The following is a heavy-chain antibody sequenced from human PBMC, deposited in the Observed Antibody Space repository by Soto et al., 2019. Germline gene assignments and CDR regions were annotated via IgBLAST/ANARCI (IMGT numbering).Heavy chain of an antibody. D-gene: IGHD1-7*01. Sequence: GGSLRLSCAASGFTFSSYSMNWVRQAPGKGLEWVSSISGSSSYIYYADSVKGRFTISRDNAKNSLYLQMNSLRAEDTAVYYCARDAENYKNIHDYYYGMDVWGAGTTLTVYS. CDR1: GFTFSSYS. J-gene: IGHJ6*04. CDR2: ISGSSSYI. CDR3: ARDAENYKNIHDYYYGMDV. V-gene: IGHV3-21*01.